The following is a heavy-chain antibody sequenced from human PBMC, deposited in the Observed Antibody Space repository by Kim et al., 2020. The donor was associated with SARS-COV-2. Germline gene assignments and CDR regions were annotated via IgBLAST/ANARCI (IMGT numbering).Heavy chain of an antibody. V-gene: IGHV7-4-1*02. CDR1: GYTFTSYA. Sequence: ASVKVSCKASGYTFTSYAMNWVRQAPGQGLEWMGWINTNTGNPTYAQGFTGRFVFSLDTSVSTAYLQISSLKAEDTAVYYCARDSTIFGVVIPLDYWGQGTLVTVSS. J-gene: IGHJ4*02. CDR2: INTNTGNP. D-gene: IGHD3-3*01. CDR3: ARDSTIFGVVIPLDY.